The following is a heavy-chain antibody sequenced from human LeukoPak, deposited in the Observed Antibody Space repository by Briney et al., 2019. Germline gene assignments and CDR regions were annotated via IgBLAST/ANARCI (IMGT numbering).Heavy chain of an antibody. CDR1: GFTFSSYW. Sequence: GGSLSLSCAASGFTFSSYWMSWVRQAPGKGLEWVASIKQDGSEKYYVDSVKGRFTISRDNAKNSLYLQMNSLRAEDTAVYYCARQGYFYYSMAVWAKGPRSPSP. CDR2: IKQDGSEK. CDR3: ARQGYFYYSMAV. J-gene: IGHJ6*03. V-gene: IGHV3-7*01.